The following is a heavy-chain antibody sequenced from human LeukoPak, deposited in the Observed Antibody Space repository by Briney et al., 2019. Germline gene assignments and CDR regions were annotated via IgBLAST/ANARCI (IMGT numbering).Heavy chain of an antibody. J-gene: IGHJ3*02. CDR3: ARVVLLKHVLRYFDPPSSGAFDI. CDR2: IKQDGSEK. Sequence: GGSLRLSCAASGFTFSSYWMSWVRQAPGKGLEWVANIKQDGSEKYYVDSVKGRFTISRDNAKNSLYLQMNSLRAEDTAVYYCARVVLLKHVLRYFDPPSSGAFDIWGQGTMVTVSS. CDR1: GFTFSSYW. V-gene: IGHV3-7*01. D-gene: IGHD3-9*01.